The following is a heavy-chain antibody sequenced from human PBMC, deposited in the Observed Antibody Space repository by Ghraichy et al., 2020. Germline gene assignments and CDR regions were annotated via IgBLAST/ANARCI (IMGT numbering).Heavy chain of an antibody. J-gene: IGHJ4*02. CDR2: IYHSGST. CDR3: ARASAIFGVVQHGVYFDY. D-gene: IGHD3-3*01. V-gene: IGHV4-30-2*01. CDR1: GGSISSGGYS. Sequence: SETLSLTCAVSGGSISSGGYSWSWIRQPPGKGLEWIGYIYHSGSTYYNPSLKSRVTISVDRSKNQFSLKLSSVTAADTAVYYCARASAIFGVVQHGVYFDYWGQGTLVTVSS.